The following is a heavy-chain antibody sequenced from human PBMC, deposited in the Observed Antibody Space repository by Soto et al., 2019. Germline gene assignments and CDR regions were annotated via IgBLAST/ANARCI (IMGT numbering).Heavy chain of an antibody. CDR3: ARQQYYDSRGLFDY. CDR2: ISYSGRT. Sequence: SETLSLTCSVSGGSINNRKYYWGWIRQPPGKGLEWIGSISYSGRTYDNPSLKSRVTISSDTSNNQFSLKLSSVTAADTAVYYCARQQYYDSRGLFDYWGQGTLVTVSS. CDR1: GGSINNRKYY. D-gene: IGHD3-22*01. J-gene: IGHJ4*02. V-gene: IGHV4-39*01.